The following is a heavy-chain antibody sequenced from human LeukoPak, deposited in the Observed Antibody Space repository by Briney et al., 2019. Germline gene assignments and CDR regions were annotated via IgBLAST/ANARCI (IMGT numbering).Heavy chain of an antibody. Sequence: GGSLRLSCAASGFTFSSYGMHWVRQAPGKGLEWVAFIRYDGSNKYYADSVKGRFTISRDNSKNTLYLQMNSLRAEDTAVYYCATLSSSRGGVTDYWGQGTLVTVSS. V-gene: IGHV3-30*02. CDR3: ATLSSSRGGVTDY. CDR1: GFTFSSYG. CDR2: IRYDGSNK. J-gene: IGHJ4*02. D-gene: IGHD6-6*01.